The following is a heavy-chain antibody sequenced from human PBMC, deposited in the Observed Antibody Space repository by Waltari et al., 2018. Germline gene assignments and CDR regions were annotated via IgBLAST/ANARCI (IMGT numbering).Heavy chain of an antibody. CDR1: GFIFSDYA. V-gene: IGHV3-23*01. D-gene: IGHD2-2*01. CDR2: ISGSGGST. CDR3: ANLGAAMRVYSFV. J-gene: IGHJ6*02. Sequence: EVQLLESGGGLVQPGGSLRLSCAASGFIFSDYAMNWVRQAPGKGLEWVLFISGSGGSTSYADAVKGRFTISRDNSKKTLYLQINSLRGEDAAVYYCANLGAAMRVYSFVWGQGTTVTVSS.